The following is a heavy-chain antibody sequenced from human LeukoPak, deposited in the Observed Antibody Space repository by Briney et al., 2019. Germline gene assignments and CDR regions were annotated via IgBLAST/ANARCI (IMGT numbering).Heavy chain of an antibody. CDR1: GGSFSGYY. D-gene: IGHD3-10*01. V-gene: IGHV4-34*01. CDR2: INHSGST. CDR3: ARKLLWFGDRNWFDP. J-gene: IGHJ5*02. Sequence: SETLSLTCAVYGGSFSGYYWSWIRQPPGKGLEWIGEINHSGSTNYNPSLKSRVTISVDTSKNQFSLKLSSLTAADTAVYYYARKLLWFGDRNWFDPWGQGTLVTVSS.